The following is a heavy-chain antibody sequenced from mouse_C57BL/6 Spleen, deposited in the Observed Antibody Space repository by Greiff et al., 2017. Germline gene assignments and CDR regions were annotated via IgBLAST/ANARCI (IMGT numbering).Heavy chain of an antibody. D-gene: IGHD2-13*01. CDR2: ISSGSSTI. CDR3: AGGDSGFDY. CDR1: GFTFSDYG. V-gene: IGHV5-17*01. Sequence: DVQLVESGGGLVKPGGSLKLSCAASGFTFSDYGMHWVRQAPEKGLEWVAYISSGSSTIYSADPVQGRFTISIDNAKNTLFLQMTSLRSEDTAMYYCAGGDSGFDYWGQGTTLTVSS. J-gene: IGHJ2*01.